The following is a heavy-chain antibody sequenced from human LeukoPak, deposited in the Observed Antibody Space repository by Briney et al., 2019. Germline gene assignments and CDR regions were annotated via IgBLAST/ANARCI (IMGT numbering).Heavy chain of an antibody. D-gene: IGHD6-13*01. V-gene: IGHV4-38-2*02. CDR3: ARESIAAPPKDY. CDR2: IYQSGST. J-gene: IGHJ4*02. Sequence: PSETLSLTCTVSGYSISSGYNWGWIRQPPGKGLEWVGNIYQSGSTNYNPSLKSRVTISLDTSKNQFSLRLSSVTAADTAVYYCARESIAAPPKDYWGQGTLVTVSS. CDR1: GYSISSGYN.